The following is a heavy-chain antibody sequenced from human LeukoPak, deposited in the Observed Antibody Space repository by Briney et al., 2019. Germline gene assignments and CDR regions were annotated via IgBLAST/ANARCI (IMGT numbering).Heavy chain of an antibody. CDR2: INPSGGST. V-gene: IGHV1-46*01. Sequence: ASVKVSCKASGYTFTSYYMHWVRQAPGQGLEWMGIINPSGGSTSYAQKFQGRVTMTRDTSTSTVYMELSSLRSEDTAVYYCARVQHYYDSSGYYPPDYWGQGTLVTVSS. D-gene: IGHD3-22*01. J-gene: IGHJ4*02. CDR1: GYTFTSYY. CDR3: ARVQHYYDSSGYYPPDY.